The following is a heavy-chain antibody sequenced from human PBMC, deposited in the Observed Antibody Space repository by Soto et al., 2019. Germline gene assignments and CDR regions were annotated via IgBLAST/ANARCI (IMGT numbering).Heavy chain of an antibody. Sequence: SETLSLTCTVSGGSISSGGYYWSWIRQHPGKGLEWIGYIYYSGSTYYNPSLKSRVTISVDTSKNQFSLKLSSVTAADTAVYYCARGYGDGYNFDYWGQGTLVTVSS. CDR2: IYYSGST. D-gene: IGHD5-12*01. J-gene: IGHJ4*02. CDR3: ARGYGDGYNFDY. CDR1: GGSISSGGYY. V-gene: IGHV4-31*03.